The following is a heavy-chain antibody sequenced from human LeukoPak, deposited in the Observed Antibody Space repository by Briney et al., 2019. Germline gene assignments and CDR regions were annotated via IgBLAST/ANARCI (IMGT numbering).Heavy chain of an antibody. J-gene: IGHJ5*02. CDR1: GVTFSTNS. Sequence: PGGALRPSCSASGVTFSTNSMHWVRQAPGKGLEFVSAITSNGGSTYYADSVKGRFTISRDNSKNTLYLQMGSLRAEDTAVYYCVTVGMTSIWSYLRFDPRGQGTLVSVSS. D-gene: IGHD1-26*01. V-gene: IGHV3-64D*08. CDR3: VTVGMTSIWSYLRFDP. CDR2: ITSNGGST.